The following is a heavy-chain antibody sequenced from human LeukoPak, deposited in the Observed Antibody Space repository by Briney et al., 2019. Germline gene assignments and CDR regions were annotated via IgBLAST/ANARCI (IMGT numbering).Heavy chain of an antibody. V-gene: IGHV3-48*01. Sequence: GGSLRLSCAASGFTFSSYSMNWVRQAPGKGLEWVSYISSSSSTIYYADSVKGRFTISRDNAKNSLYLQMNSLRAEDTAVYYCARTYDSSGYAFDIWGQGSMVTVSS. J-gene: IGHJ3*02. D-gene: IGHD3-22*01. CDR3: ARTYDSSGYAFDI. CDR2: ISSSSSTI. CDR1: GFTFSSYS.